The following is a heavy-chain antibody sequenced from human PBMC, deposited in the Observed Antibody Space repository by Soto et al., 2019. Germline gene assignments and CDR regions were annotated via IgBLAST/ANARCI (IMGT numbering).Heavy chain of an antibody. CDR2: ISGSGGST. D-gene: IGHD2-15*01. Sequence: EVQLLESGGGLVQPGGSLRLSCATSGFTFSSYAMGWVRQAPGKGLEWVSAISGSGGSTYYADSVKGRFTISRDNSKNTLYLQMNSLRAEDTAVYYCAKDYDLVYCSGGSCSPFDYWGQGTLVTVSS. J-gene: IGHJ4*02. CDR3: AKDYDLVYCSGGSCSPFDY. CDR1: GFTFSSYA. V-gene: IGHV3-23*01.